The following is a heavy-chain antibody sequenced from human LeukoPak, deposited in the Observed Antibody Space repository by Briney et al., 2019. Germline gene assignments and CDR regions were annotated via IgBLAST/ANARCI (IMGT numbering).Heavy chain of an antibody. D-gene: IGHD4-23*01. V-gene: IGHV3-7*01. J-gene: IGHJ4*02. CDR2: IKEDGGEK. CDR1: GFSFNKYW. Sequence: GGSLRLSCVASGFSFNKYWMSWVRQAPGKGLEWVANIKEDGGEKYYVDSVKGRFTVSRDNAKNSLHLQMNSLRAEDTAVYYCARSGSTVVRDYFDYWGQGTLVTVSS. CDR3: ARSGSTVVRDYFDY.